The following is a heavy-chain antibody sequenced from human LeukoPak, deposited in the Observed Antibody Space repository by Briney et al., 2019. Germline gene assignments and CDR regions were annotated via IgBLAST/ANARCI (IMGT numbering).Heavy chain of an antibody. CDR2: LSGSGGST. CDR3: AKDQSYGFDY. CDR1: GFAFSTYA. V-gene: IGHV3-23*01. D-gene: IGHD5-18*01. J-gene: IGHJ4*02. Sequence: GGSLRLSCAASGFAFSTYAMSWVRQAPGKGLEWVSALSGSGGSTYYADSVKGRFTISRDNSKNTLYLQMNSLRTEDTAVYYCAKDQSYGFDYWGQGTLVTVSS.